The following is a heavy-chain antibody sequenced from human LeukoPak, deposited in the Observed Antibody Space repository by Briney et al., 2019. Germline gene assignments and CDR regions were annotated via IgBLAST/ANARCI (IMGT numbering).Heavy chain of an antibody. D-gene: IGHD2-2*01. Sequence: PGGSLRLSCAAPGFTFSSYAMHWVRQAPGKGLEWVAVISYDGSNKYYADSVKGRFTISRDNSKNTLYLQMNSLRAEDTAVYYCASSLYCSTTSCYDNWFDPWGQGTLVTVSS. CDR3: ASSLYCSTTSCYDNWFDP. CDR1: GFTFSSYA. J-gene: IGHJ5*02. V-gene: IGHV3-30-3*01. CDR2: ISYDGSNK.